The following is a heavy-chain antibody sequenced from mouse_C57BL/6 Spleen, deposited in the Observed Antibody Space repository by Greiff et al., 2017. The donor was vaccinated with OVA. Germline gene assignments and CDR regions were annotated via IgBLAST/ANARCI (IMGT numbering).Heavy chain of an antibody. Sequence: EVQRVESGGGLVKPGGSLKLSCAASGFTFSDYGMHWVRQDPDKGLEWVADISSGSSTIYYADTVKGRFTISRDNSKNPLFLQLTSLRTEDTAMYYCARNYGSSYGYFDCWGKGTTLTVAS. CDR1: GFTFSDYG. D-gene: IGHD1-1*01. J-gene: IGHJ2*01. V-gene: IGHV5-17*01. CDR3: ARNYGSSYGYFDC. CDR2: ISSGSSTI.